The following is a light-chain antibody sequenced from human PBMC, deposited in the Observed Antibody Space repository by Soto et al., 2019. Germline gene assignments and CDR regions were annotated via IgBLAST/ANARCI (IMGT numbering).Light chain of an antibody. V-gene: IGKV1-6*01. CDR3: LQDHDVSWT. Sequence: ATQMTQSPSSLSASVGDRITITCRASRDIGSDFSWYQQKPGKAPTLLIYAASNLQSGVPSRFRGSRSGTEFTLTVSSLQPEDFSTYYCLQDHDVSWTFGQGTKVDIK. CDR1: RDIGSD. J-gene: IGKJ1*01. CDR2: AAS.